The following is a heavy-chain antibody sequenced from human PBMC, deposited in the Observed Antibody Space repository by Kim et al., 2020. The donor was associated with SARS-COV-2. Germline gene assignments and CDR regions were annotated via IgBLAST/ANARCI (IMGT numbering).Heavy chain of an antibody. CDR3: ARFYDSSGYYYDDY. CDR1: GGSISSSSYY. D-gene: IGHD3-22*01. Sequence: SETLSLTCTVSGGSISSSSYYWGWIRQPPGKGLEWIGSIYYSGSTYYNPSLKSRVTISVDTSKNQFSLKLSSVTAADTAVYYCARFYDSSGYYYDDYWGQGTLVTVSS. CDR2: IYYSGST. V-gene: IGHV4-39*01. J-gene: IGHJ4*02.